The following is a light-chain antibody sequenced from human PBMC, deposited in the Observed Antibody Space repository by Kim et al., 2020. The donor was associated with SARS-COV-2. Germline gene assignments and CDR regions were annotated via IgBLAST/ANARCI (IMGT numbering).Light chain of an antibody. V-gene: IGLV10-54*01. J-gene: IGLJ3*02. CDR1: SNNVGNQG. Sequence: QAGLTQPPSVSKGLRQTATLTCTGNSNNVGNQGAAWLQQHQGHPPKLLSYRNNNRPSGISERLSASRSENTASLTITGLQPEDEADYYCSAWDNSLSAWVFGGGTKLTVL. CDR3: SAWDNSLSAWV. CDR2: RNN.